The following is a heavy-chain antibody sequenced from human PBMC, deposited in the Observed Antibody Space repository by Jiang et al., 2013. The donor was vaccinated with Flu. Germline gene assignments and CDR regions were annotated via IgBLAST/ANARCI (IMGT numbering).Heavy chain of an antibody. V-gene: IGHV4-30-2*01. D-gene: IGHD1-26*01. Sequence: GSGLVKPSETLSLTCAVSGGSISSGGYSWSWIRQPPGKGLEWIGYIYHSGSTYYNPSLKSRVTISVDRSKNQFSLKLSSVTAADTAVYYCASGSYSFHDAFDIWGQGTSGHRLF. J-gene: IGHJ3*02. CDR3: ASGSYSFHDAFDI. CDR2: IYHSGST. CDR1: GGSISSGGYS.